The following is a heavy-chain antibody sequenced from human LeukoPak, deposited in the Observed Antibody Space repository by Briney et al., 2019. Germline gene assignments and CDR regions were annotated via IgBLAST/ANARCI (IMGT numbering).Heavy chain of an antibody. J-gene: IGHJ6*03. Sequence: SETLSLTCTVSGGSISSSSYYWGWIRQPPGKGLEWIGSIYYSGSTYYNPSLKSRVTISVDTSKNQFSLKLSSVTAADTAVYYCARWSGSVTARNYYYYMDVWGEGTTVTVSS. CDR1: GGSISSSSYY. D-gene: IGHD6-6*01. CDR2: IYYSGST. CDR3: ARWSGSVTARNYYYYMDV. V-gene: IGHV4-39*01.